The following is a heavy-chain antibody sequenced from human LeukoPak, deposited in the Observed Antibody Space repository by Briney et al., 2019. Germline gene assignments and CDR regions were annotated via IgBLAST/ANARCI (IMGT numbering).Heavy chain of an antibody. D-gene: IGHD6-13*01. CDR1: GGSISSSNW. Sequence: SETLSLTCAVSGGSISSSNWWSWVRQPPGKGLEWIGEIYHSGGTNYNPSLKSRVTISVDKSKNQFSLRLSSVTAADTAVYYCARALVEQGIGGGPTTGDGAWHFDLWGRGTLVTVSS. J-gene: IGHJ2*01. CDR3: ARALVEQGIGGGPTTGDGAWHFDL. CDR2: IYHSGGT. V-gene: IGHV4-4*02.